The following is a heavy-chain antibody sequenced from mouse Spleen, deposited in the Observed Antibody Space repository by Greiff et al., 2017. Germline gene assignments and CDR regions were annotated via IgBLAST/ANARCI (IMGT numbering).Heavy chain of an antibody. V-gene: IGHV14-4*01. D-gene: IGHD2-14*01. CDR2: IDPENGDT. CDR3: TTGYEAWLAY. Sequence: EVQLQQSGAELVRPGASVKLSCTASGFNIKDDYMHWVKQRPEQGLEWLGWIDPENGDTEYASKFQGKATITADTSSNTAYLQLSSLTSEDTAVYYCTTGYEAWLAYWGQGTLVTVSA. J-gene: IGHJ3*01. CDR1: GFNIKDDY.